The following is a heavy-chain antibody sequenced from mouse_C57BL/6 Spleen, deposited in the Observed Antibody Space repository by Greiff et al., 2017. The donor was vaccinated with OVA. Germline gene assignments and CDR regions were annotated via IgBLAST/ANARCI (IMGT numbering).Heavy chain of an antibody. Sequence: QVHVKQSGAELARPGASVKLSCKASGYTFTSYGISWVKQRTGQGLEWIGEIYPRSGNTYYNEKFKGKATLTADKSSSTAYMELRSLTSEDSAVYFCARTTAQAPFAYWGQGTLVTVSA. D-gene: IGHD3-2*02. CDR2: IYPRSGNT. V-gene: IGHV1-81*01. J-gene: IGHJ3*01. CDR3: ARTTAQAPFAY. CDR1: GYTFTSYG.